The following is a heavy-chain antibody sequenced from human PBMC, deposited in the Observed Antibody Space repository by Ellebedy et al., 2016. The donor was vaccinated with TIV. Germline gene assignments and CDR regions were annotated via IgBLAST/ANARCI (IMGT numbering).Heavy chain of an antibody. CDR1: ESTFTSNW. D-gene: IGHD3-16*01. CDR2: SKQEGREK. CDR3: AKRPPYERRRFYYCGMDV. Sequence: GGSLRLSFAVSESTFTSNWMSWVPQAPGKALDWLGNSKQEGREKYYVDSVNDRLTISTDNAKNSLYLQMNSLRAEDTAVYFCAKRPPYERRRFYYCGMDVWGQGTTVTVSS. J-gene: IGHJ6*02. V-gene: IGHV3-7*03.